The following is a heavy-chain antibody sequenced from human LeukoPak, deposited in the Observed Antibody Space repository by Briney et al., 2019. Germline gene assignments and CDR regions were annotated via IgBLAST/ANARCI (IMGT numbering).Heavy chain of an antibody. Sequence: GRSLRLSCAASGFTFDDYAMHWVRQAPGKGLEWVSGISWNSGSIGYADSVKGRFTISRDNAKNSLYLQMNSLRAGDTALYYCAKDMMATIKRGSAIDYWGQGTLVTVSS. CDR1: GFTFDDYA. D-gene: IGHD5-24*01. J-gene: IGHJ4*02. CDR3: AKDMMATIKRGSAIDY. CDR2: ISWNSGSI. V-gene: IGHV3-9*01.